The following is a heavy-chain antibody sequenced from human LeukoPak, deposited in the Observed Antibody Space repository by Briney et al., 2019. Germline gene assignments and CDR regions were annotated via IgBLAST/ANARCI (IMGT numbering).Heavy chain of an antibody. CDR1: GLTFSNYG. CDR2: ISSGSSYI. CDR3: VRARTMYSSGWYQVVNFDY. V-gene: IGHV3-21*01. Sequence: GGSLRLSCAASGLTFSNYGMNWVRQAPGKGLEWVSSISSGSSYIYYADSVKGRFTISRDNAKNSLYLQMNSLRAEDTAVYYCVRARTMYSSGWYQVVNFDYWGQGTLVTVSS. J-gene: IGHJ4*02. D-gene: IGHD6-19*01.